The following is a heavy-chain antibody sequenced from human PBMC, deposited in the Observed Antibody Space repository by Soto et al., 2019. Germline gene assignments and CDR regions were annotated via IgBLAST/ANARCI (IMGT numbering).Heavy chain of an antibody. J-gene: IGHJ6*02. V-gene: IGHV4-31*03. Sequence: SETLSLTCTVSGGSISSGGYYWSWIRQHPGKGLEWIGYIYYSGSTYYNPSLKSRVTISVDTSKNQFSLKLSSVTAADTAVYYCARDPVNYYGSGSYYNRNYYYYGMDVWGQGTTVTVS. CDR1: GGSISSGGYY. CDR2: IYYSGST. CDR3: ARDPVNYYGSGSYYNRNYYYYGMDV. D-gene: IGHD3-10*01.